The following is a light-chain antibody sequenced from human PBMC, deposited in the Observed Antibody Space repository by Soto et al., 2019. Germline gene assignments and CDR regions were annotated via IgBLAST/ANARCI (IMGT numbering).Light chain of an antibody. Sequence: QAVVTQPPSASGTPGQRVTISCSGSNSNIGRNTVNWYQQVPGTAPKVLIYNNNQRPSGVPDRFSGSKSGTAASLAISGLRSEDEADYYCAVWDDSLHGVFGGGTKVTVL. J-gene: IGLJ3*02. CDR3: AVWDDSLHGV. CDR1: NSNIGRNT. CDR2: NNN. V-gene: IGLV1-44*01.